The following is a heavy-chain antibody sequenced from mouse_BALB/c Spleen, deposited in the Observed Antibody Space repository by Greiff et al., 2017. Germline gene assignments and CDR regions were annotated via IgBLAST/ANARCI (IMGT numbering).Heavy chain of an antibody. J-gene: IGHJ3*01. CDR3: ARGYGNWFAY. V-gene: IGHV2-9*02. CDR2: IWAGGST. CDR1: GFSLTSYG. Sequence: VKLVESGPGLVAPSQSLSITCTVSGFSLTSYGVHWVRQPPGKGLEWLGVIWAGGSTNYNSALMSRLSISKDNSKSQVFLKMNSLQTDDTAMYYCARGYGNWFAYWGQGTLVTVSA. D-gene: IGHD2-10*02.